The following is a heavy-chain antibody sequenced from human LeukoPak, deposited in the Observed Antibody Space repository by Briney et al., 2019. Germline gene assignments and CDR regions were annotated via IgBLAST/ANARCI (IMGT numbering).Heavy chain of an antibody. V-gene: IGHV3-33*01. Sequence: GRSLRLSCAASGFTFSSYGMHWVRQAPGKGLEWVAVIWYDGSNKYYADSVKGRFTISRDNSKNTLYLQMNSLRAEDTGVYYCARDQDDFWSGIPYYYYGMDVWGQGTTVTVSS. CDR2: IWYDGSNK. J-gene: IGHJ6*02. D-gene: IGHD3-3*01. CDR1: GFTFSSYG. CDR3: ARDQDDFWSGIPYYYYGMDV.